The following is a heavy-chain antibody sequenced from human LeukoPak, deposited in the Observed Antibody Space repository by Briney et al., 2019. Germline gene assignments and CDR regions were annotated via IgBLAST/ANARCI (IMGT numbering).Heavy chain of an antibody. J-gene: IGHJ3*02. CDR1: GYTFTGYY. V-gene: IGHV1-2*02. Sequence: VASVKVSCKASGYTFTGYYMHWVRQAPGQGLEWMGWINPNSGGTNYAQKFQGRVTMTRDTSISTAYMELSRLRSDDTAVYYCARGRAIAAAGIGPIWGQGTMVTVSS. D-gene: IGHD6-13*01. CDR3: ARGRAIAAAGIGPI. CDR2: INPNSGGT.